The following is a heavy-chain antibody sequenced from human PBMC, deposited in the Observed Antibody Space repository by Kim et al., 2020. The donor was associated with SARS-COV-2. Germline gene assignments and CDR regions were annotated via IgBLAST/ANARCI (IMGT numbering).Heavy chain of an antibody. V-gene: IGHV3-48*03. CDR1: GFTFSSYE. J-gene: IGHJ4*02. Sequence: GGSLRLSCAASGFTFSSYEMNWVRQAPGKGLEWVSYISSSGSTIYYADSVKGRFTISRDNAKNSLYLQMNSLRAEDTAVYYCARVPWYYYDSSGYYTHWGQGTLVTVSS. CDR3: ARVPWYYYDSSGYYTH. CDR2: ISSSGSTI. D-gene: IGHD3-22*01.